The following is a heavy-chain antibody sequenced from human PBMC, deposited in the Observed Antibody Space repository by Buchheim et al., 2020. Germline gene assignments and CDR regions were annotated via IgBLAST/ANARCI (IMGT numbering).Heavy chain of an antibody. V-gene: IGHV4-4*02. CDR2: IGHTGDT. D-gene: IGHD1-26*01. Sequence: QVQLQESGPGLVKPSGTLSLTCAVSGGSISSSNWWSWVRQPPGKGLEWIAIIGHTGDTYYNPSLQSRVTISVDTSKNQFSLKLSSVTAADTAVYYCARHRTVTGSSLSDYWGQGTL. CDR1: GGSISSSNW. CDR3: ARHRTVTGSSLSDY. J-gene: IGHJ4*02.